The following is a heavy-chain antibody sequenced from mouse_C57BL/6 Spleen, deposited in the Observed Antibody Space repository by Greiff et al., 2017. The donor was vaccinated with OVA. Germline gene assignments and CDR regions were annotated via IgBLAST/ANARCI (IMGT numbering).Heavy chain of an antibody. J-gene: IGHJ3*01. CDR2: INPNNGGT. Sequence: EVQLQPSGPELVKPGASVKMSCKASGYTFTDYNMHWVKQSHGKSLEWIGYINPNNGGTSYNQKFKGKATLTVNKSSSTAYMELRSLTSEDSAVYYCANGGYYVWFAYWGQGTLVTVSA. CDR3: ANGGYYVWFAY. D-gene: IGHD2-3*01. CDR1: GYTFTDYN. V-gene: IGHV1-22*01.